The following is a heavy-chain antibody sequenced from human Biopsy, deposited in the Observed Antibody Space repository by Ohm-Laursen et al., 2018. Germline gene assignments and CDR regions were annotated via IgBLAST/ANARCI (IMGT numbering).Heavy chain of an antibody. CDR3: ARDFRAGSGFLRSNNHYCGMDV. Sequence: PSETLSLTCIVSGASVSSGSYDWSWIRQPPGKGLEWIGNIYNDVSTKYNPSLRSRVTISADKSTNQFSLNLNSVTAADTAVYYCARDFRAGSGFLRSNNHYCGMDVWGPGTRVTVSS. V-gene: IGHV4-61*01. D-gene: IGHD5-24*01. CDR1: GASVSSGSYD. CDR2: IYNDVST. J-gene: IGHJ6*02.